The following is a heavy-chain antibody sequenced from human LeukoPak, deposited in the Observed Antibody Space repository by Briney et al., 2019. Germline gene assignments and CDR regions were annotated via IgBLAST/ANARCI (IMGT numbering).Heavy chain of an antibody. Sequence: ASVKVSCKASGGTFSSYAISWVRQAPGQGLEWMGGIIPIFGTANYAQKFQGRVTITADKSTSTAYMELSSLRSEDTAVYYCARGRRFSSSSGGVEAFDYWGQGTLVTVSS. CDR3: ARGRRFSSSSGGVEAFDY. V-gene: IGHV1-69*06. CDR2: IIPIFGTA. J-gene: IGHJ4*02. D-gene: IGHD6-6*01. CDR1: GGTFSSYA.